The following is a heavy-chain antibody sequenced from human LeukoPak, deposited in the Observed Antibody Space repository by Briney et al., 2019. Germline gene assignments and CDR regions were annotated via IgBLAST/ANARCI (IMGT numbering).Heavy chain of an antibody. J-gene: IGHJ4*02. CDR1: GYIFTGFH. CDR2: INPNGGAT. Sequence: ASVKVSCKASGYIFTGFHLFWVRQAPGQGLEWMGLINPNGGATRYAQKFQGRVTLTCDTSIRTTYMELSSLTSDDTAVYYCARDERYSDADHHYPDLGYWGQGTLVTVSS. CDR3: ARDERYSDADHHYPDLGY. V-gene: IGHV1-2*02. D-gene: IGHD3-16*01.